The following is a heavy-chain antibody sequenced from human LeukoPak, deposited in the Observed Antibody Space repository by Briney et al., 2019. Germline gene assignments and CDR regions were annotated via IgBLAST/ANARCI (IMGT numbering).Heavy chain of an antibody. V-gene: IGHV4-34*01. CDR1: GGSFSGYY. CDR3: AREPDYYDSSGYYSTGGYYFDY. D-gene: IGHD3-22*01. CDR2: IYYSGST. Sequence: SETLSLTCAVHGGSFSGYYWGWIRQPPGKGLEWIGSIYYSGSTYYNPSLKSRVTISVDTSKNQFSLKLSSVTAADTAVYYCAREPDYYDSSGYYSTGGYYFDYWGQGTLVTVSS. J-gene: IGHJ4*02.